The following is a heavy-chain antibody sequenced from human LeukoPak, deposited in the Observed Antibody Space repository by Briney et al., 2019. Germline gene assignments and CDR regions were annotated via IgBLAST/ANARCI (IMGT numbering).Heavy chain of an antibody. J-gene: IGHJ5*02. CDR1: GDSFSSKSAA. Sequence: SQTLSLTCAVSGDSFSSKSAAWDWLRQSPARGLEWLGRTYYRYKWYNDYAESVKSRITINPDTSKNQFSLQLSSVTPEDTAVYYCARFLSTTWFLNWFDLWGQGTRVTVSS. CDR2: TYYRYKWYN. CDR3: ARFLSTTWFLNWFDL. V-gene: IGHV6-1*01. D-gene: IGHD6-13*01.